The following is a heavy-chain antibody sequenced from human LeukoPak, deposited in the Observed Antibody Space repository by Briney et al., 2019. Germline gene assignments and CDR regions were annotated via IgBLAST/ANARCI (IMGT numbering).Heavy chain of an antibody. D-gene: IGHD3-22*01. V-gene: IGHV3-23*01. CDR2: ISGSGDRT. J-gene: IGHJ4*02. CDR3: AKVGYYNSGWIDF. Sequence: GGSLRLSCAASGFTFGTYGMSWVRQAPGKGLEWVSSISGSGDRTHYADSVKGRFTISRDNFRNTLYLQMNSLRAEDTAVHYCAKVGYYNSGWIDFWGQGTLVTVSS. CDR1: GFTFGTYG.